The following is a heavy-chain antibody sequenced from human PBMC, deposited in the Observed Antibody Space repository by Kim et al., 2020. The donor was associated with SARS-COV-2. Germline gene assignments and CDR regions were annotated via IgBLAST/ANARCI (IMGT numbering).Heavy chain of an antibody. J-gene: IGHJ6*02. V-gene: IGHV4-61*01. D-gene: IGHD3-3*01. CDR1: GGSVSSGSYY. CDR3: ARGETTLFLGLVYYYYGMDV. CDR2: IYYSGST. Sequence: SETLSLTCTVSGGSVSSGSYYWSWIRQPPGKGLEWIGYIYYSGSTNYNPSLKSRVTISVDTSKNQFSLKLSSVTAADTAVYYCARGETTLFLGLVYYYYGMDVWGQGTTVTVSS.